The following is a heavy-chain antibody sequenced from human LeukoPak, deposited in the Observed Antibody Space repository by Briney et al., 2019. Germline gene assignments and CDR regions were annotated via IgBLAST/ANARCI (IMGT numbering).Heavy chain of an antibody. J-gene: IGHJ4*02. V-gene: IGHV3-23*01. CDR1: GFTFSRSS. D-gene: IGHD3-22*01. Sequence: PGGSLRLSCEASGFTFSRSSMTWVRQAPGKGLEWVSIISGSGFTTYYVDSVKGRFSISRDNSKNTLYLQMNSLRAEDTAVYYCAKSPMRNYDNSKTDYWGQGTLVTVSS. CDR2: ISGSGFTT. CDR3: AKSPMRNYDNSKTDY.